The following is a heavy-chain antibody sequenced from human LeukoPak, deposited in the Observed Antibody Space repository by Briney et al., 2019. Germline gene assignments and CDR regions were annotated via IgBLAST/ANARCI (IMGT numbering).Heavy chain of an antibody. CDR1: GGSISSGGYY. CDR2: IYYGGST. J-gene: IGHJ4*02. V-gene: IGHV4-31*03. Sequence: SETLSLTCTVSGGSISSGGYYWSWLRQHPGKGLEWIGYIYYGGSTYYNPSLKRRVTISVDTSKNHFSLTLSSVTAADTAVYYCARSYDSSASGFDYWGQGTPVTVSP. D-gene: IGHD3-22*01. CDR3: ARSYDSSASGFDY.